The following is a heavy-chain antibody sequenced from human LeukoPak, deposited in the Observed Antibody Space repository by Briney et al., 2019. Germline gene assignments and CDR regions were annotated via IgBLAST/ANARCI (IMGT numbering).Heavy chain of an antibody. J-gene: IGHJ6*03. CDR3: ARKGIGSSRYQNMDV. V-gene: IGHV3-23*01. D-gene: IGHD6-25*01. CDR1: GFTFSSYA. CDR2: ISIDGGRT. Sequence: PGRSLRLSCAACGFTFSSYAMSWVRQAPGKGPEWVSTISIDGGRTYYADSVKGRFTVSRDTSKNTLYLQMNSLRAEDTAVYYCARKGIGSSRYQNMDVWGKGTTVTVSS.